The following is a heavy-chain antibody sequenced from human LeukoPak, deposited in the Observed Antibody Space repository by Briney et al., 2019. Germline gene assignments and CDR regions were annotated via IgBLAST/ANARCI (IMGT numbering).Heavy chain of an antibody. CDR3: ARAYGAFDI. V-gene: IGHV3-48*02. CDR2: ISGSGSTI. Sequence: GGSLSLSCAASGFTFSSYTMNWVRQAPGRGLEWVSYISGSGSTIYYADSVKGRFTISRDNAKNSLYLQMNSLRDEDTAVYYSARAYGAFDIWCQGTVVTVSS. D-gene: IGHD2-8*01. J-gene: IGHJ3*02. CDR1: GFTFSSYT.